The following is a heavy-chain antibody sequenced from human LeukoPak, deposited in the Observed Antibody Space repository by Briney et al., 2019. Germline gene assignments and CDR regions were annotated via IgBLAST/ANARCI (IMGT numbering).Heavy chain of an antibody. CDR1: GFTFSSYG. CDR2: IWYDGSKK. CDR3: ARAYCSGGSCYPFDY. V-gene: IGHV3-33*01. J-gene: IGHJ4*02. D-gene: IGHD2-15*01. Sequence: PGGSLRLSCAASGFTFSSYGMHWVRQAPGKGLEWVAVIWYDGSKKYYADSVKGRFTISRDNSKNTLYLQMNSLRAEDTAVYYCARAYCSGGSCYPFDYWGQGTLVTVSS.